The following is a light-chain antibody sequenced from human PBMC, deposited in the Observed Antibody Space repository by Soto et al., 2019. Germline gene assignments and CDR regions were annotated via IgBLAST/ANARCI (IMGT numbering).Light chain of an antibody. CDR2: DDN. CDR1: NSNIGAGYD. Sequence: QSVLTQPPSVSGAPGQRVTISCTGSNSNIGAGYDVHWYQQLPGTAPKLLIYDDNKRPSGIPDRFSGSKSGTSATLGITGCHTGDEADYYCGSWDSSLSAYVFGTGTKVTVL. CDR3: GSWDSSLSAYV. V-gene: IGLV1-51*01. J-gene: IGLJ1*01.